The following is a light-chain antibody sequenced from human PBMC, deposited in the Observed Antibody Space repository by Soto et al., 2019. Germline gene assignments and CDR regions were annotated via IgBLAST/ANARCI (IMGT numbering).Light chain of an antibody. V-gene: IGKV3-20*01. CDR3: QQYNNWPPTWT. Sequence: EIVLTQSPGTLSLSPGERATLSCRASQSFNSIYLAWYQQKPGQAPRLLIYGASSRATGIPDRFSGSGSGTEFTLTISSLQSEDFAVYYCQQYNNWPPTWTFGQGTKVDI. CDR1: QSFNSIY. CDR2: GAS. J-gene: IGKJ1*01.